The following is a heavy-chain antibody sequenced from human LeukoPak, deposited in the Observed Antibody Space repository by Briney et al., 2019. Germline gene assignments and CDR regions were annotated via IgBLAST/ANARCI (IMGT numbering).Heavy chain of an antibody. CDR2: IYYSGST. D-gene: IGHD6-19*01. J-gene: IGHJ1*01. CDR3: ARGGWYPESFQH. V-gene: IGHV4-59*01. Sequence: PETLSLTCTVSGGSISSYYWNWIRQPPGKGLEWIGYIYYSGSTNYNPSLKSRVTISVDTSKNQFSLKLSSVTAADTAVYYCARGGWYPESFQHWGQGGLVTVSS. CDR1: GGSISSYY.